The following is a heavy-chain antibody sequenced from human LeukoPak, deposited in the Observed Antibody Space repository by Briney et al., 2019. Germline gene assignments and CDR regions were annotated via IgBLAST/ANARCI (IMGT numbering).Heavy chain of an antibody. CDR1: GYTFTGYY. CDR2: ISAYNGNT. Sequence: GASVKVSCKASGYTFTGYYMHWVRQAPGQGLEWMGWISAYNGNTNYAQKLQGRVTMTTDTSTSTAYMELRSLRSDDTAVYYCARVIWFGELLRLYYFDYWGQGTLVTVSS. CDR3: ARVIWFGELLRLYYFDY. J-gene: IGHJ4*02. D-gene: IGHD3-10*01. V-gene: IGHV1-18*04.